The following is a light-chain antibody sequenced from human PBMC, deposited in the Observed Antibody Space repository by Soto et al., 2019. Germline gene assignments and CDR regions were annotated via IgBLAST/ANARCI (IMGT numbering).Light chain of an antibody. Sequence: EIVLTQSPGTLSLSPGGSATLSCGASESVSSSYLAWYQQKPGQAPRLLIYGATTSLRGVPDRFSGSGSGTDFTLTISRLEPEDFAVYYCQQYGSSPFTFGPGTKVDI. J-gene: IGKJ3*01. CDR3: QQYGSSPFT. V-gene: IGKV3-20*01. CDR2: GAT. CDR1: ESVSSSY.